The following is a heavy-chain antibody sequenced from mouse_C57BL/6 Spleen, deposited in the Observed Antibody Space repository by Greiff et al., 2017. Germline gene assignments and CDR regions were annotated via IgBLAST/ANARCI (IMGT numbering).Heavy chain of an antibody. CDR1: GYTFTSYW. CDR2: IHPNSGST. V-gene: IGHV1-64*01. CDR3: ARWDTTVVAHFDY. J-gene: IGHJ2*01. D-gene: IGHD1-1*01. Sequence: QVQLQQPGAELVKPGASVKLSCKASGYTFTSYWMHWVKQRPGQGLEWIGMIHPNSGSTNYNEKFKSKATLTVDKSSSTAYMQLSSLTSEDSAVYDCARWDTTVVAHFDYWGQGTTLTVSS.